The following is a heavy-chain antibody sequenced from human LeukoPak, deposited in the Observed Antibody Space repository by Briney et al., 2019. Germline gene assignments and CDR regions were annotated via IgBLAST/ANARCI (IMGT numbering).Heavy chain of an antibody. CDR3: ARVGVVAAAGGS. Sequence: SETLSLTCAVYGGSFSGYYWSWIRQPPGKGLEWIGEINHSGSTNYNPSLKSRVTISVDTSKNQFSLKLSSVTAADTAVYYCARVGVVAAAGGSRGQGTLVTVSS. V-gene: IGHV4-34*01. D-gene: IGHD6-13*01. CDR2: INHSGST. J-gene: IGHJ4*02. CDR1: GGSFSGYY.